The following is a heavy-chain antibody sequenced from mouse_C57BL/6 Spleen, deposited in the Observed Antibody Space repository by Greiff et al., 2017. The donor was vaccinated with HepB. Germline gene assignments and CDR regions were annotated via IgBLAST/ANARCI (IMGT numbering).Heavy chain of an antibody. CDR2: IDPSDSYT. V-gene: IGHV1-69*01. D-gene: IGHD1-1*01. CDR3: ARTSRYAMGY. J-gene: IGHJ4*01. CDR1: GYTFTSYW. Sequence: QVQLQQPGAELVMPGASVKLSCKASGYTFTSYWMHWVKQRPGQGLEWIGEIDPSDSYTNYNQKFKGKSTLTVDKSSSTAYMQLSSLTSEDSAVYYCARTSRYAMGYWGQGTSVTVSS.